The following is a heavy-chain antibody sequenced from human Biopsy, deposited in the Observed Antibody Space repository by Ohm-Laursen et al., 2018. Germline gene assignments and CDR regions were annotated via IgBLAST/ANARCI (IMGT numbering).Heavy chain of an antibody. D-gene: IGHD1-26*01. CDR2: IYYTGST. J-gene: IGHJ2*01. CDR1: GGSISSYY. CDR3: ARHAPSYSGSYWRYFDL. Sequence: SKTLSLTCTVSGGSISSYYWSWIRQPPGKGLEWIGYIYYTGSTNYNPSLKSRVTISVDTSMNHLSLRLTFVTAADTAVYYCARHAPSYSGSYWRYFDLWGRGTLVTVPS. V-gene: IGHV4-59*08.